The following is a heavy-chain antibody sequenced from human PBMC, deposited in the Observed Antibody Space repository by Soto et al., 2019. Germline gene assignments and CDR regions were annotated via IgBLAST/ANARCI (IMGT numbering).Heavy chain of an antibody. CDR1: GXTFSKAC. J-gene: IGHJ6*02. Sequence: GSLRLSCAASGXTFSKACISWVRQAPGKGLELVGRIKTKVDGGTTDFAAPVKGIVNIWRDDLADMVYLQMNSLKTEDTALYYCITDPYGGSLYEYGMDVWGQGTTGTVS. CDR3: ITDPYGGSLYEYGMDV. CDR2: IKTKVDGGTT. D-gene: IGHD4-17*01. V-gene: IGHV3-15*01.